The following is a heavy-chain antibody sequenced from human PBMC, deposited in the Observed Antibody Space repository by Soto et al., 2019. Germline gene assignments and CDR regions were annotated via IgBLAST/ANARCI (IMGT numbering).Heavy chain of an antibody. D-gene: IGHD6-13*01. Sequence: FSSYAISWVRQAPGQGLEWMGGIIPIFGTANYAQKFQGRVTITADESTSTAYMELSSLRSEDTAVYYCARGLYSSSWYSAFDYWGQGTLVTVSS. CDR1: FSSYA. CDR3: ARGLYSSSWYSAFDY. CDR2: IIPIFGTA. V-gene: IGHV1-69*01. J-gene: IGHJ4*02.